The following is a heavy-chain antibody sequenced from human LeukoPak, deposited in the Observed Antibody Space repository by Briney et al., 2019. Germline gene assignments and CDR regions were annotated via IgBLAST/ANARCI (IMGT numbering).Heavy chain of an antibody. CDR2: ISISGRTI. CDR1: GFTLSSYE. D-gene: IGHD4-17*01. Sequence: PAGSLRLSCAASGFTLSSYEMNWVRQAPGKGLEWVSYISISGRTIKYADSVKGRFTISRDNAKNSLYLQMSSLRGEDTAVYYCARRKGDYHPFDYWGQGTLVTVSS. V-gene: IGHV3-48*03. J-gene: IGHJ4*02. CDR3: ARRKGDYHPFDY.